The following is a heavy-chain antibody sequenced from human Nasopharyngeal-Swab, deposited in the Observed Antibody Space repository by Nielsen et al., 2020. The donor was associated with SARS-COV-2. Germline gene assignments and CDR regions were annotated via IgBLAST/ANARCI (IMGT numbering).Heavy chain of an antibody. V-gene: IGHV3-21*01. CDR3: ARGVGAYGSGPLFDY. D-gene: IGHD3-10*01. CDR1: GFTFSSYS. CDR2: ISSSSSYI. Sequence: GESLKISCAASGFTFSSYSMNWVRQAPGKGLEWVSSISSSSSYIYYADSVKGRFTISRDNAKNSLYLQMNSLRAEDMAVYYCARGVGAYGSGPLFDYWGQGTLVTVSS. J-gene: IGHJ4*02.